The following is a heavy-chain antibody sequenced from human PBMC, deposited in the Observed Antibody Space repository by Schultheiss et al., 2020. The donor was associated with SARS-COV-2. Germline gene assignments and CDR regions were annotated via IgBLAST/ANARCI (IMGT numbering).Heavy chain of an antibody. CDR3: ARYPITMMGSYYYYYMDV. CDR2: IYYRGSI. Sequence: SETLSLTCTVSGYSISSGYYWGWIRQPPGKGLEWIGTIYYRGSIYYNPSLKSRVTISVDTSKNQFSVTVNSVTAADTAVYYCARYPITMMGSYYYYYMDVWGKGTTVTVSS. D-gene: IGHD3-22*01. J-gene: IGHJ6*03. V-gene: IGHV4-38-2*02. CDR1: GYSISSGYY.